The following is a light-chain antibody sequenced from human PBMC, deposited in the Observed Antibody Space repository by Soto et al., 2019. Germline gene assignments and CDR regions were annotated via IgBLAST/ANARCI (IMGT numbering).Light chain of an antibody. CDR3: QQYGSSST. CDR2: GAS. Sequence: PGTLSLSPGERATLSCRASQSVSSSYLAWYQQKPGQAPRLLIYGASSRATGIPDRFSGSGSGTDFTLTISRLEPEDFAVYYCQQYGSSSTFGQGTRLEIK. J-gene: IGKJ5*01. CDR1: QSVSSSY. V-gene: IGKV3-20*01.